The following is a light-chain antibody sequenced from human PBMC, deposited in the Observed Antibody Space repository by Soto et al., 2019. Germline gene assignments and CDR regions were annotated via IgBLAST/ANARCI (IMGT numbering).Light chain of an antibody. CDR2: DAS. CDR3: QQRSDWPRT. CDR1: QSISGY. V-gene: IGKV3-11*01. J-gene: IGKJ1*01. Sequence: EIVLTQSPATLSLSPGERATLSCRASQSISGYLAWYQQKPGQAPRLLIYDASNRATGIPARFSGSGSGTDFTLTISSLEPEDFAVYYCQQRSDWPRTFGQGTKVDIK.